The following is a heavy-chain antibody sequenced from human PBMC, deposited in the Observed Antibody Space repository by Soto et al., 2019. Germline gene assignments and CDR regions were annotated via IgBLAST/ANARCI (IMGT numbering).Heavy chain of an antibody. CDR1: GFTSSSYA. Sequence: QVQLVESGGGVVQPGRSLRLSCAASGFTSSSYAMHWVRQAPGKGLEWVAVISYDGSNKYYADSVKGRFTISRDNSKNTLYLQMNSLRAEDTAVHYCARGEGATIYYYYGMDVWGQGTTVTVSS. J-gene: IGHJ6*02. CDR2: ISYDGSNK. CDR3: ARGEGATIYYYYGMDV. D-gene: IGHD1-26*01. V-gene: IGHV3-30-3*01.